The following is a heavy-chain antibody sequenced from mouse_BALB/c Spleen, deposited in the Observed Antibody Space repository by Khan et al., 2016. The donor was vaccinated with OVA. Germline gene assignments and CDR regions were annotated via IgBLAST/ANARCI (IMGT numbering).Heavy chain of an antibody. CDR1: GFSITRDYA. V-gene: IGHV3-2*02. Sequence: EVQLQEPGPGLVKPSQSLSLTCTVTGFSITRDYAWNWIRQFPGDVLDWMGYITYSGSTSYHPSLISRISITRDTSKNQFFLQLNSVTTEDTATDYCVRGGSYWGRRTLVTVSA. J-gene: IGHJ3*01. CDR3: VRGGSY. CDR2: ITYSGST.